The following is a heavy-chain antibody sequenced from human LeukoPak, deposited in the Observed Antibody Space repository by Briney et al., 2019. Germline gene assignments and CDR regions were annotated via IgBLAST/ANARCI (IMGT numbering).Heavy chain of an antibody. D-gene: IGHD6-19*01. J-gene: IGHJ4*02. Sequence: PGGSLRLSCAASGFTFSSYAMSWVPQAPGKGLGWVSAISGIGGSTYYADSVKGRFTISRDNSKNTLYLQMNSLRAEDTAVYYCAKVRYSSGWYENYWGQGTLVTVSS. CDR3: AKVRYSSGWYENY. CDR1: GFTFSSYA. V-gene: IGHV3-23*01. CDR2: ISGIGGST.